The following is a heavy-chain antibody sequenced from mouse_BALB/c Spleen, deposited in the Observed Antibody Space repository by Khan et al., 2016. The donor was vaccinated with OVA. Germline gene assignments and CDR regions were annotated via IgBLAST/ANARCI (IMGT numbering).Heavy chain of an antibody. D-gene: IGHD1-1*02. V-gene: IGHV2-6-5*01. CDR3: AKQIWSPYYGMDY. CDR2: IWGGGST. Sequence: VQLQQSGPGLVAPSQSLSITCTVSGFSLTDHGVSWIRQPPGKGLEWLGVIWGGGSTYYTSVLKSRLNISKDNSKTQVFLKMNSLQTDDTAMYYCAKQIWSPYYGMDYWGQGTSVTVSS. J-gene: IGHJ4*01. CDR1: GFSLTDHG.